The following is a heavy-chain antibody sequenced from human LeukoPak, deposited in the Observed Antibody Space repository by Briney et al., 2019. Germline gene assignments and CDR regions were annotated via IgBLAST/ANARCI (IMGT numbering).Heavy chain of an antibody. Sequence: PSETLSLTCAVHGGSFSGYYWSWIRQPPGKGLEWIGEINHSGSTNYNPSLKSRVTISVDTSKNQFSLKLSSVTAADTAVYYCARGRSLLNWGQGTLVTVSS. CDR2: INHSGST. CDR3: ARGRSLLN. J-gene: IGHJ4*02. CDR1: GGSFSGYY. V-gene: IGHV4-34*01.